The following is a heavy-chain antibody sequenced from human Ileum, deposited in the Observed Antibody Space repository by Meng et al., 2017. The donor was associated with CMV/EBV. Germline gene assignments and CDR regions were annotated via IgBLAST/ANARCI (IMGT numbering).Heavy chain of an antibody. CDR1: GYTFADYA. Sequence: EVKTPGASVKASSKDSGYTFADYAITWGRQAHGQGLEWMEWISGYNSNKKYAQKFQGRVTMNTDTSTTTVYMELRNLGYNATAVYYCARDGYYPSRVFDYWGLGTLVTVSS. V-gene: IGHV1-18*01. D-gene: IGHD2-2*03. CDR3: ARDGYYPSRVFDY. J-gene: IGHJ4*01. CDR2: ISGYNSNK.